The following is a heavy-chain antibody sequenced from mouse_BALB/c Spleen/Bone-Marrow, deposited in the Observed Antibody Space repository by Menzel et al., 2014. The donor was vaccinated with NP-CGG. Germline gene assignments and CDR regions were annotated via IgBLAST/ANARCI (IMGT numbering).Heavy chain of an antibody. CDR1: GYTFTSYW. CDR3: ARSPHYYDLDY. CDR2: INPSTGYT. J-gene: IGHJ2*01. Sequence: QVQLQQPGAELAKPGASVKMSCKASGYTFTSYWMHWVKQRPGPGLEWIGYINPSTGYTEYNQKFKDKATLTADKSSSTAYMQLSSLTSEDSAVYYCARSPHYYDLDYWGQGTTLTVSS. D-gene: IGHD1-2*01. V-gene: IGHV1-7*01.